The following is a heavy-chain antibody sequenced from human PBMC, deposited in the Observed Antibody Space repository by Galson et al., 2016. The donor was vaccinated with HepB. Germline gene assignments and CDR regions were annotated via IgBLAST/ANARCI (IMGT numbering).Heavy chain of an antibody. CDR3: TRGTLGTTASMAFDY. Sequence: SETLSLTCAVSGDSISNTSNNSWWSWVRQSPAKGLEWIGEIYQTATAHYNPSFTSRATISVDKSKNQISLRLGSVTAADTAVYYCTRGTLGTTASMAFDYWGQGTLVSVSS. D-gene: IGHD1-26*01. V-gene: IGHV4-4*02. CDR2: IYQTATA. J-gene: IGHJ4*02. CDR1: GDSISNTSNNSW.